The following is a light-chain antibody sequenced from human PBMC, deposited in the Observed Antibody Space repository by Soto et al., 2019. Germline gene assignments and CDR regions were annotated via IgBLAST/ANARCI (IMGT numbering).Light chain of an antibody. Sequence: EIVMTQSPATLSVSPGERATLACRASQSVSTNLAWYQQKPGQAPRLLFHDASTRATGVPARFSGSGSGTEVTLTRSGLQSEDFGVYYCQQYDNWPPLTFGGGTKVEIK. CDR2: DAS. J-gene: IGKJ4*01. CDR3: QQYDNWPPLT. V-gene: IGKV3D-15*01. CDR1: QSVSTN.